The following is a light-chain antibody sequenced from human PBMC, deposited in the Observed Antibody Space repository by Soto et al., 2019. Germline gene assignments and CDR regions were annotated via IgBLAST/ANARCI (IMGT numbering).Light chain of an antibody. CDR2: GAS. J-gene: IGKJ5*01. Sequence: EIVLTQSPGVLSLSVGERATLSCRASQTVKSSYLAWYQQKPGQAPRLLIYGASTRATGIPARFSGSGSGTEFTLTISSLQSEDFAVYYCQQYNNWPPITFGQGTRLEIK. CDR1: QTVKSSY. CDR3: QQYNNWPPIT. V-gene: IGKV3-15*01.